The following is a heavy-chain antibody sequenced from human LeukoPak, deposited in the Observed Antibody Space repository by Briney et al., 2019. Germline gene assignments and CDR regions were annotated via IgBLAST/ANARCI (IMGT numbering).Heavy chain of an antibody. Sequence: PGRSLRLSCAASGFTFSSYGMHWVRQAPGKGLEWVAVISYDGSNKYYADSVKGRFTISRDNSKNTLYLQMNSLRAEDTAVYYCAKPRGTYYYGSGSYRGGYFDYWGQGTLVTVSS. J-gene: IGHJ4*02. D-gene: IGHD3-10*01. CDR2: ISYDGSNK. V-gene: IGHV3-30*18. CDR1: GFTFSSYG. CDR3: AKPRGTYYYGSGSYRGGYFDY.